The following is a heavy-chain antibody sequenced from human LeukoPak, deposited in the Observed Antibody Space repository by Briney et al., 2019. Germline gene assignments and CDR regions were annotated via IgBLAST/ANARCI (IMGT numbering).Heavy chain of an antibody. CDR1: GYSFTSYW. J-gene: IGHJ4*02. Sequence: GESLKISCKGSGYSFTSYWIGWVRQMPGKGLEWMGIIYPGDSDTRYSPSFQGQVTISADKSISTAYLQRSSLKASDTAMYYCARLGEEYSSSSGGFDYWGQGTLVTVSS. CDR2: IYPGDSDT. V-gene: IGHV5-51*01. CDR3: ARLGEEYSSSSGGFDY. D-gene: IGHD6-6*01.